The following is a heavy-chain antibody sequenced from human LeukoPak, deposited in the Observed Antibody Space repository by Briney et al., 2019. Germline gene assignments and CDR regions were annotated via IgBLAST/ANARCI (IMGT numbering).Heavy chain of an antibody. D-gene: IGHD3-22*01. J-gene: IGHJ6*02. CDR3: ARDPPPPFLDSSGYRYYHYYGKDG. CDR2: ISAYNGNT. Sequence: ASVKVSCKASGYTFTSYGISWVRQAPGQGLEWMGWISAYNGNTNYAQKLQGRVTMTTDTSTSTAYMELRSLRSDDTAVYYCARDPPPPFLDSSGYRYYHYYGKDGWGQGTKVTGS. CDR1: GYTFTSYG. V-gene: IGHV1-18*01.